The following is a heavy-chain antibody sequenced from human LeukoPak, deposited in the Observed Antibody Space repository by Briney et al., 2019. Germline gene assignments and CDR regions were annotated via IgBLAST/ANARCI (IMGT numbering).Heavy chain of an antibody. V-gene: IGHV4-59*01. CDR2: IYYSGST. D-gene: IGHD6-6*01. CDR1: GGSISPYY. Sequence: PSETLSLTCTVSGGSISPYYWSWIRQPPGKGLEWIGYIYYSGSTNYNPSLKSRVIISVDTSKNQFSLKLSSVTAADTAVYYCARDRRAFDIWGQGTMVTVSS. CDR3: ARDRRAFDI. J-gene: IGHJ3*02.